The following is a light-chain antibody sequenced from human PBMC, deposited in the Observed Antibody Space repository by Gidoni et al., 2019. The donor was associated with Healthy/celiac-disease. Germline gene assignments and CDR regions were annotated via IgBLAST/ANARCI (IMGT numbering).Light chain of an antibody. Sequence: EIVLTQSPATLSLSPGERATLSCRASQSVSSYLAWYQQKPGQAPRLLIYDASNRATGIPARFSGSGSGTDFTLTISSLEPEDFAVYYCQQRSNWPPWTFXQXTKVEIQ. J-gene: IGKJ1*01. V-gene: IGKV3-11*01. CDR2: DAS. CDR1: QSVSSY. CDR3: QQRSNWPPWT.